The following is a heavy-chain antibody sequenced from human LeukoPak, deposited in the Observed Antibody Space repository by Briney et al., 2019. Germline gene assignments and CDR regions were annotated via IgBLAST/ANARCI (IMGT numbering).Heavy chain of an antibody. J-gene: IGHJ4*02. Sequence: PGGSLRLSCAASGFTFSNAWMSWVRQAPGKGLEWVGRIKSKTDGGTTDYAAPVKGRFTISRDDSKNTLYLQMNSLKTEDTAVYYCTTLQGSYSGSYQVYFDYWGQGTLVTVSS. D-gene: IGHD1-26*01. CDR3: TTLQGSYSGSYQVYFDY. V-gene: IGHV3-15*01. CDR2: IKSKTDGGTT. CDR1: GFTFSNAW.